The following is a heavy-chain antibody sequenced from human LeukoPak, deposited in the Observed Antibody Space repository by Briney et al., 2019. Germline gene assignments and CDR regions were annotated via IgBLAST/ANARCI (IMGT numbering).Heavy chain of an antibody. D-gene: IGHD1-26*01. Sequence: GASVKVSCKASGYTFTSYDFNWVRQATGQGLEWMGWMNPNSGNTGYAQKFQGRVTMTRNTSISTAYMELSSLRSEDTAVYYCARGYSGSYWVNYYYYYYMDVWGKGTTVTVSS. CDR1: GYTFTSYD. CDR2: MNPNSGNT. V-gene: IGHV1-8*01. CDR3: ARGYSGSYWVNYYYYYYMDV. J-gene: IGHJ6*03.